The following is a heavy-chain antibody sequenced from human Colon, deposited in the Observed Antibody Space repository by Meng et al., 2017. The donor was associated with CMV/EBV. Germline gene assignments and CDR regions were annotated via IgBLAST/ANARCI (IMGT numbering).Heavy chain of an antibody. Sequence: LTCDVSGGSISSDNWWSWVRQPQGKGLEWIGEIYRSGRTNYNPSLKNRVTISVDKSKNQFSLKLNSATAADTALYYCARAGWFSLDYWGQGILVTVSS. J-gene: IGHJ4*02. CDR3: ARAGWFSLDY. D-gene: IGHD6-19*01. V-gene: IGHV4-4*02. CDR2: IYRSGRT. CDR1: GGSISSDNW.